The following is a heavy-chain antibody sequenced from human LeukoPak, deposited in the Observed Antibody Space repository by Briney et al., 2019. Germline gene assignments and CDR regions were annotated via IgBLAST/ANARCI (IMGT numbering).Heavy chain of an antibody. V-gene: IGHV1-18*01. CDR1: GYTFTSYG. J-gene: IGHJ5*02. D-gene: IGHD3-3*01. Sequence: ASVKVSCKASGYTFTSYGISWVRQAPGQGLEWMGWISAYNGNTSYAQKLQGRVTMTTDTSTSTAYMELRSLRSDDTAVYYCARNYDFWSGYNRNWFDPWGQGTLVTVSS. CDR2: ISAYNGNT. CDR3: ARNYDFWSGYNRNWFDP.